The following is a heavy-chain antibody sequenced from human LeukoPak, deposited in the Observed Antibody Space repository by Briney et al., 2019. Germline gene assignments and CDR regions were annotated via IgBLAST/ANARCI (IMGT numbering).Heavy chain of an antibody. V-gene: IGHV4-39*07. CDR1: GGSISSSSYY. J-gene: IGHJ2*01. CDR3: ARGRSDADWYFDL. D-gene: IGHD6-19*01. Sequence: SETLSLTCTVSGGSISSSSYYWGWIRQPPGKGLEWIGSIYYSGSTYYNPSLKSRVTISVDTSKNQFSLKLSSVTAADTAVYYCARGRSDADWYFDLWGRGTLVTVSS. CDR2: IYYSGST.